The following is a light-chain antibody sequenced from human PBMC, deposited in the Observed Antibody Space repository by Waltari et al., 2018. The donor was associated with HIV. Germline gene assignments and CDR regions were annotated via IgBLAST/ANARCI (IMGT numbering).Light chain of an antibody. Sequence: QSVLTQPPSVSAAPGQKVTISCSGSSSNIGNNQVSWYQQLPGTAPKLLIYEDQNRPSGIPGRCSASKSGTSATLGITGLQTGDEAEYYCGAWDSSLSAVVFGTGTKVTVL. V-gene: IGLV1-51*01. J-gene: IGLJ1*01. CDR3: GAWDSSLSAVV. CDR2: EDQ. CDR1: SSNIGNNQ.